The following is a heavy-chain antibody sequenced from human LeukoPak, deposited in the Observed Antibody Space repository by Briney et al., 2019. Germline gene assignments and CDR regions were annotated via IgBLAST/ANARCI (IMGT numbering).Heavy chain of an antibody. V-gene: IGHV3-23*01. CDR2: ISGSGGST. J-gene: IGHJ3*02. CDR1: GFTFSSYV. CDR3: AKPTNPRTHDAFDI. Sequence: PGGSLRLSCAASGFTFSSYVMSWVRQAPGKGLEWVSAISGSGGSTYYAVSVKGRFTISRDKSKNTLYLQMNSLRAEDTAVYYCAKPTNPRTHDAFDIWGQGTTVTVSS.